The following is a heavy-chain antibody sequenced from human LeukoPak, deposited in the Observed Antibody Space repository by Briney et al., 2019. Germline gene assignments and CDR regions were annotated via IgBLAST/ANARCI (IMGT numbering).Heavy chain of an antibody. CDR2: IRNDGSIK. J-gene: IGHJ4*02. CDR1: GFTFSDYG. V-gene: IGHV3-33*01. D-gene: IGHD4/OR15-4a*01. CDR3: ARRAGAYSHPYDY. Sequence: PGGSLRLSCVASGFTFSDYGMHWVRQAPGRGLEWVAFIRNDGSIKYHVDSVRGRFTISRDNSKNTLYLQMNSLRADDTAVYYCARRAGAYSHPYDYWGQGTLVTVSS.